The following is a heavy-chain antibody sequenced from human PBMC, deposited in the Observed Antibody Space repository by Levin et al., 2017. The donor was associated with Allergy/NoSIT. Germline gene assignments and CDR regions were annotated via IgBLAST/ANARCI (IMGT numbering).Heavy chain of an antibody. CDR2: IYHSGST. CDR3: ARQAAIIRVTTRSYYFDY. Sequence: SQTLSLPCAVSSGSIRSSNWWSWVRQPPGKGLEWIGEIYHSGSTNYNPSLKSRVTISVDKSKNQFSLKLSSVTAADTAVYYCARQAAIIRVTTRSYYFDYWGQGTLVTVSS. CDR1: SGSIRSSNW. D-gene: IGHD4-17*01. V-gene: IGHV4-4*02. J-gene: IGHJ4*02.